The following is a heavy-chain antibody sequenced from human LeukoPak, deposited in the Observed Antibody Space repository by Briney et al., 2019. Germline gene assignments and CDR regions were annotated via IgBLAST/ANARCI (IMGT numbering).Heavy chain of an antibody. CDR1: GYTFTSYD. J-gene: IGHJ6*02. Sequence: ASVKVSCKASGYTFTSYDINWVRQATGQGLEWMGWMNPNSGNTGYAQKFQGRVTMTRNTSISTAYMELSSLRPEDTAVYYCARAGVERFLEWLSTYYYGMDVWGQGTTVTVSS. D-gene: IGHD3-3*01. CDR2: MNPNSGNT. CDR3: ARAGVERFLEWLSTYYYGMDV. V-gene: IGHV1-8*01.